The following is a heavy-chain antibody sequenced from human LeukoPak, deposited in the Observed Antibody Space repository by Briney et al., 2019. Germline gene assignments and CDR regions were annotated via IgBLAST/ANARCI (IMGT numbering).Heavy chain of an antibody. CDR1: GFPLSNTW. CDR2: IQSKTEGGTT. Sequence: PGGSLILSCASSGFPLSNTWMNGARQAPGKGLEWVGRIQSKTEGGTTEYAAPVKGIFTVSRDHSKTSLYLQMNSLKTEDTAVYYCATLTVRGVINIWGQGTLVTVSS. J-gene: IGHJ4*02. CDR3: ATLTVRGVINI. D-gene: IGHD3-10*01. V-gene: IGHV3-15*01.